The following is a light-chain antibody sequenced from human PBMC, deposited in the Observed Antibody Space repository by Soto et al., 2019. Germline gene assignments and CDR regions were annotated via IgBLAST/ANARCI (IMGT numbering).Light chain of an antibody. Sequence: QLVLTQPPSVSAAPGQKVTISCSGSNSSIGNNYVSWYQQLPGTAPKLLIYDNNKRPSGIPDRFSGSKSGTSATLGITGLQTGDEADYYCGTWDSSLSAVVFGAGTQLTVL. CDR1: NSSIGNNY. CDR3: GTWDSSLSAVV. CDR2: DNN. V-gene: IGLV1-51*01. J-gene: IGLJ2*01.